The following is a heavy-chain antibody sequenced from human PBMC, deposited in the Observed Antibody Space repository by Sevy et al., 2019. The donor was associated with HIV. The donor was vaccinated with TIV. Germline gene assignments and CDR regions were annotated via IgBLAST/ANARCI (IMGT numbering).Heavy chain of an antibody. Sequence: GGSLRLSCAASGFTFSSYTLHWVRQAPGQGLEWVASISYDGRNNYYADSVKGRLTISRDNSRNTLYLQMNGLSSEDTAVYYCARDEGLYGSGSYGSYYYYAMDVWGQGTTVTVSS. CDR1: GFTFSSYT. CDR3: ARDEGLYGSGSYGSYYYYAMDV. J-gene: IGHJ6*02. D-gene: IGHD3-10*01. V-gene: IGHV3-30-3*01. CDR2: ISYDGRNN.